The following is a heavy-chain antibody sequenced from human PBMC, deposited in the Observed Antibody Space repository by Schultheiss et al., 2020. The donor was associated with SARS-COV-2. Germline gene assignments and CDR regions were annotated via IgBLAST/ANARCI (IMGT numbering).Heavy chain of an antibody. V-gene: IGHV3-33*01. CDR1: GFTFSSYG. CDR3: ARDHFRAQQLVPGPPPGY. Sequence: GGSLRLSCAASGFTFSSYGMHWVRQAPGKGLEWVAVIWNDGSNKYYADSVKGRFTISRDNSKNTLYLQMNSLRAEDTAVYYCARDHFRAQQLVPGPPPGYWGQGTLVTVSS. CDR2: IWNDGSNK. D-gene: IGHD6-6*01. J-gene: IGHJ4*02.